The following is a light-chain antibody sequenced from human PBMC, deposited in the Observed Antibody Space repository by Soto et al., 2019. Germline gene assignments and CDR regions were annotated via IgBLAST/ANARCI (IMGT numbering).Light chain of an antibody. CDR3: SSYTSSSTV. CDR2: EVS. J-gene: IGLJ2*01. V-gene: IGLV2-14*01. CDR1: SSDIGAYDY. Sequence: QSALTQPASLSGSPGQSITISCTGTSSDIGAYDYVSWFQQHPGKAPKLMIYEVSNRPSGVSNRFSGSKSGNTASLTISGLQAEDEADYYCSSYTSSSTVFGGGTKLTVL.